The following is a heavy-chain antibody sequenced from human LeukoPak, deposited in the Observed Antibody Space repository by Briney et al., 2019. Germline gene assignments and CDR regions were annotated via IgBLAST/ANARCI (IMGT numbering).Heavy chain of an antibody. D-gene: IGHD3-22*01. Sequence: PGGSLRLSCAASGFTYSRYLMSWVRQAPREGMGVVWEIIISCGTIFYADSLKGRFTISRDDAKNSLYLQMNSLRAEYPAVYYCARDPGRHYYDSSGPGDAFDIWGQGTTATVRS. CDR3: ARDPGRHYYDSSGPGDAFDI. CDR1: GFTYSRYL. V-gene: IGHV3-48*03. CDR2: IIISCGTI. J-gene: IGHJ3*02.